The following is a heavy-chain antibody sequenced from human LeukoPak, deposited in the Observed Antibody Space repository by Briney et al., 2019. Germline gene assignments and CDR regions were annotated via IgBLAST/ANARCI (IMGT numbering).Heavy chain of an antibody. D-gene: IGHD3-10*01. CDR3: AKDRYYYGSGSYFDY. V-gene: IGHV3-74*01. CDR1: GFTFSSYW. J-gene: IGHJ4*02. Sequence: PGGSLRLSCAASGFTFSSYWMHWVRHAPGKGLVWVSRINSDGSSTSYADSVKGRFTISRDNAKNTLYLQMNSLRAEDTAVYYCAKDRYYYGSGSYFDYWGQGTLVTVSS. CDR2: INSDGSST.